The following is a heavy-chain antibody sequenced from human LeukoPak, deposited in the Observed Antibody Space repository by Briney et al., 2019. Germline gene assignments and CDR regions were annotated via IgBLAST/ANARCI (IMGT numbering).Heavy chain of an antibody. J-gene: IGHJ6*04. CDR1: GFTFDDYD. V-gene: IGHV3-48*03. D-gene: IGHD3-10*02. Sequence: GALRLSCAASGFTFDDYDMSWVRQAPGKGLEWVSYISSSGSTIYYADSVKGRFTISRDNAKNSLYLQMNSLRAEDTAVYYCAELGITMIGGVWGKGTTVTISS. CDR2: ISSSGSTI. CDR3: AELGITMIGGV.